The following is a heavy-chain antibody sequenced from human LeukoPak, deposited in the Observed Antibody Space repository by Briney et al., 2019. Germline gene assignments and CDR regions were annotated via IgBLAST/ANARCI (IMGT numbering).Heavy chain of an antibody. CDR2: SYYSGST. J-gene: IGHJ4*02. D-gene: IGHD4-17*01. Sequence: SETLSLTCTVSGGSLSSYYWSWLRQPRGKGLEWIGYSYYSGSTNYNPSLKSRVTISVDTSKNQFSLKLSSVTAADTAVYYCARASRVKRSDRAPFDYWGQGTLVTVYS. V-gene: IGHV4-59*01. CDR1: GGSLSSYY. CDR3: ARASRVKRSDRAPFDY.